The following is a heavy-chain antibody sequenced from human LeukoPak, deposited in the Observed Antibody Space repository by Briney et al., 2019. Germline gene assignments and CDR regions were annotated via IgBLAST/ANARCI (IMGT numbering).Heavy chain of an antibody. V-gene: IGHV3-21*01. CDR3: ARDKSWYSGSYDTWPFDY. D-gene: IGHD1-26*01. CDR2: ISSSSSYI. J-gene: IGHJ4*02. CDR1: GFTFSSYA. Sequence: PGGSLRLSCAASGFTFSSYAMTWVRQAPGKGLEWVSSISSSSSYIYYADSVKGRFTISRDNAKNSLYLQMNSLRAEDTAVYYCARDKSWYSGSYDTWPFDYWGQGTLVTVSS.